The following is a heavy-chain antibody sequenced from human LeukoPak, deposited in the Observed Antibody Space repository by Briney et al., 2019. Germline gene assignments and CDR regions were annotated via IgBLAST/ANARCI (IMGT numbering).Heavy chain of an antibody. CDR2: IYFSGST. CDR1: GGSISSYY. V-gene: IGHV4-59*08. Sequence: PSETLSLTCTVSGGSISSYYWSWIRQPPGKGLEWVGHIYFSGSTNYNPYLTSRVTLSVDTSKNKFSLNFRSLTAADTAVYYCARHRYALLYYFDYWGQETLDTVSS. CDR3: ARHRYALLYYFDY. D-gene: IGHD3-10*01. J-gene: IGHJ4*02.